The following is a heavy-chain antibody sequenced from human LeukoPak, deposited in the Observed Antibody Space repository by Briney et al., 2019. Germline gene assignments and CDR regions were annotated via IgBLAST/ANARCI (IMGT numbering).Heavy chain of an antibody. Sequence: GGSLRLSCAASGFTFSNFLMTWVRQAPGKGPEWVSAISGSGGDTYYADSVKGRFTISRDNSKNTLYLQMNRLRPEDTAVYYCVKEAYYGWGSSPTFYFDYWGQGTRVTVSS. V-gene: IGHV3-23*01. CDR1: GFTFSNFL. CDR2: ISGSGGDT. CDR3: VKEAYYGWGSSPTFYFDY. J-gene: IGHJ4*02. D-gene: IGHD3-10*01.